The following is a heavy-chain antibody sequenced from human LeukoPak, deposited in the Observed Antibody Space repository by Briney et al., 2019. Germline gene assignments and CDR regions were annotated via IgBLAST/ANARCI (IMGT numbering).Heavy chain of an antibody. CDR1: GFTFSSYA. D-gene: IGHD5-18*01. CDR2: ISGSGGST. J-gene: IGHJ6*02. CDR3: ATPDTAMVTYYYGMDV. Sequence: GGSLRLSCAASGFTFSSYAMSWVRQAPGEGLEWVSAISGSGGSTYYADSVKGRFTISRDNSKNTLYLQMNSLRAEDTAVYYCATPDTAMVTYYYGMDVWGQGTTVTVSS. V-gene: IGHV3-23*01.